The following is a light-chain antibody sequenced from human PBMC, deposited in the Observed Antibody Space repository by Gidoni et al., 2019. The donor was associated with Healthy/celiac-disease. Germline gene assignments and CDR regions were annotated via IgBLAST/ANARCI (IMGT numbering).Light chain of an antibody. CDR3: QQYYSTPVT. V-gene: IGKV4-1*01. CDR2: WAS. CDR1: QSVLYSSNNKNS. Sequence: DIVMTQSPDSLAVSLGERATINCKSSQSVLYSSNNKNSVAWYQQKPGQPPKLLIYWASTRESGVPDRFSGSGSGTDFTLTISSLQAEDVAVYYCQQYYSTPVTFGQGTKVEIK. J-gene: IGKJ1*01.